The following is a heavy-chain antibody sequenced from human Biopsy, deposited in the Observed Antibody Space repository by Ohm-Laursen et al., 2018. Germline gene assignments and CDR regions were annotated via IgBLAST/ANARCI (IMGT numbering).Heavy chain of an antibody. Sequence: SDTLSLTCTVSGGSVSSNVAYWAWIRQPPGKGLESIGSIFYSGITYYNPSLQSRVTMSVDTSKNQFSLNLTSVTAADTAVYYCARHSTGFWFDPWGQGTLVTVSS. J-gene: IGHJ5*02. V-gene: IGHV4-39*01. CDR1: GGSVSSNVAY. CDR3: ARHSTGFWFDP. CDR2: IFYSGIT.